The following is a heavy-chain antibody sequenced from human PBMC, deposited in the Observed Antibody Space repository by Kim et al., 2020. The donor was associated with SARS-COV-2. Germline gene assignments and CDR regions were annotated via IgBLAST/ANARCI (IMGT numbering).Heavy chain of an antibody. Sequence: GGSLRLSCAASGFTFSNAWMSWVRQAPGKGLEWVGRIKSKTDGGTTDYAAPVKGRFTISRDDSKNTLYLQMNSLKTEDTAVYYCTSQSLGGYSYGPPPFDYWGQGTLVTVSS. V-gene: IGHV3-15*01. CDR1: GFTFSNAW. J-gene: IGHJ4*02. D-gene: IGHD5-18*01. CDR3: TSQSLGGYSYGPPPFDY. CDR2: IKSKTDGGTT.